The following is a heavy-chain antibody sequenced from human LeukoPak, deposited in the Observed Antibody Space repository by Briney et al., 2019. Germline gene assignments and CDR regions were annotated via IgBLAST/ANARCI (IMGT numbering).Heavy chain of an antibody. V-gene: IGHV4-59*01. Sequence: PSETLSLTCTVSGGSISSYYWSWIRQPPGKGLEWIGYIYYSGSTNYNPSLKSRVTISVDTSKNQFSLKLSSVTAADTAMYYCARELRYGDYVRLTDWYFDLWGRGTLVTVSS. CDR3: ARELRYGDYVRLTDWYFDL. CDR1: GGSISSYY. D-gene: IGHD4-17*01. J-gene: IGHJ2*01. CDR2: IYYSGST.